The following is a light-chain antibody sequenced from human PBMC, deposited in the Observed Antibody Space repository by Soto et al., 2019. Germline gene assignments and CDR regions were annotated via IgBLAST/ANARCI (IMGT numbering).Light chain of an antibody. CDR1: SSDVGGYNY. J-gene: IGLJ1*01. CDR3: CSYTALNSRQIV. Sequence: QSVLTQPASVSGSPGQSITISCTGTSSDVGGYNYVSWYQQHPGKAPKFMIYDVSNRPSGVSNRFSGSKSGNTASLTISGLQAEDEAYYYCCSYTALNSRQIVFGTRTXFTGL. V-gene: IGLV2-14*01. CDR2: DVS.